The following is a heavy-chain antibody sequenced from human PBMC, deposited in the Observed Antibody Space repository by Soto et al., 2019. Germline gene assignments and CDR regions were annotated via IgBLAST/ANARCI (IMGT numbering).Heavy chain of an antibody. CDR3: ASDSAAGTSRGWFDP. V-gene: IGHV1-2*04. Sequence: QVQLVQSGAEVKKPGASVKVSCKASGYTFTGYYMHWVRQAPGQGLEWMGWINPNSGGTNYAQKFQGWVTMTRDTSINTAYMEVSRLRSDGTAVYYCASDSAAGTSRGWFDPWGQGTLVTVSS. J-gene: IGHJ5*02. CDR2: INPNSGGT. D-gene: IGHD6-13*01. CDR1: GYTFTGYY.